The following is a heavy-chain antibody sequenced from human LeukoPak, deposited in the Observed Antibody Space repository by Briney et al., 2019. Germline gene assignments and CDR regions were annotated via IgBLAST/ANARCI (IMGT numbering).Heavy chain of an antibody. J-gene: IGHJ4*02. V-gene: IGHV3-48*01. CDR2: ISSSSSTI. CDR3: ARSLSLYSHKYSGYDPTGY. CDR1: GFTFSSYS. Sequence: GGSLRLSCAASGFTFSSYSLNWVRQAPGKGLEWVSYISSSSSTIYYADSVKGRFTISRDNAKNSLYLQMNSLRAEDTAVYYCARSLSLYSHKYSGYDPTGYWGQGTLVTVSS. D-gene: IGHD5-12*01.